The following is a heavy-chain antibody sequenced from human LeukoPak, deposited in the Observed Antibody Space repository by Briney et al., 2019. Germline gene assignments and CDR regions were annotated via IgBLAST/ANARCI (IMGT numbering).Heavy chain of an antibody. CDR1: GASISNYY. J-gene: IGHJ4*02. CDR3: ARDFRVVGATPDY. V-gene: IGHV4-59*01. D-gene: IGHD1-26*01. CDR2: IYYSGST. Sequence: PSETRSLTCTVSGASISNYYWSWIRQPPGKGLEWIGYIYYSGSTNYNPSLKSRVTISLDTSKNQFSLKLDSVTAADTAVYYCARDFRVVGATPDYWGQGTLVTVSS.